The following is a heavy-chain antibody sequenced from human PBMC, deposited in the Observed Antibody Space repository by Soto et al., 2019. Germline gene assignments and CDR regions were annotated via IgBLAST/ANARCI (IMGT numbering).Heavy chain of an antibody. J-gene: IGHJ6*02. V-gene: IGHV3-30-3*01. CDR3: ARAGCDGGSCYTLVGLRYGMDV. Sequence: QVQLVESGGGAVQPGMSMRLSCAASGFTCSNYAMYWVRQAPGKGLEWVSVLSYDGNNKYYADSVKGRFTISRDNSKNTVYMQMNSLRVEDTAVYYCARAGCDGGSCYTLVGLRYGMDVWGQGTTVTVSS. CDR2: LSYDGNNK. CDR1: GFTCSNYA. D-gene: IGHD2-15*01.